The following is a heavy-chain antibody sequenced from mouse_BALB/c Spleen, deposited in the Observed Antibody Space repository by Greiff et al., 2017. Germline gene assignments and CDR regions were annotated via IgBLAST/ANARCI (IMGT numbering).Heavy chain of an antibody. D-gene: IGHD1-1*02. Sequence: EVMLVESGPSLVKPSQTLSLTCSVTGDSITSGYWNWIRKFPGNKLEYMGYISYSGSTYYNPSLKSRISITRDTSKNQYYLQLNSVTTEDTATYYCARYKVGRYAMDYWGQGTSVTVSS. V-gene: IGHV3-8*02. CDR1: GDSITSGY. CDR2: ISYSGST. CDR3: ARYKVGRYAMDY. J-gene: IGHJ4*01.